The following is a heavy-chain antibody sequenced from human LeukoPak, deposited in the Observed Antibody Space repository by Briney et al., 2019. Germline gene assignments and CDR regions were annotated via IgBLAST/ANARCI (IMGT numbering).Heavy chain of an antibody. CDR2: ISSSSSYI. Sequence: GGSLRLSCAASGFTFSSYSMNWVRPAPGKGLEWVSSISSSSSYIYYADSVKGRFTISRDNAKNSLYLQMNSLRAEDTAVYYCARNPYYYGSGSLAPFDYWGQGTLVTVSS. V-gene: IGHV3-21*01. J-gene: IGHJ4*02. D-gene: IGHD3-10*01. CDR3: ARNPYYYGSGSLAPFDY. CDR1: GFTFSSYS.